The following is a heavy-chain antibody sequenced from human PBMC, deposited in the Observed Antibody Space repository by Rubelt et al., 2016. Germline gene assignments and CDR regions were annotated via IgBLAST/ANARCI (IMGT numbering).Heavy chain of an antibody. D-gene: IGHD3-3*02. CDR2: INHSGTT. CDR3: CSMFDS. CDR1: GFIFSNFH. Sequence: VQLVQSGGGLVQPGGSLKLSCAASGFIFSNFHMTWVRQAPGKGLEWIGEINHSGTTNYNPSLKSRLKMAVDTARKSFSRNRAAVTAADTAVYSCCSMFDSWGQGTLVTISS. V-gene: IGHV4-34*10. J-gene: IGHJ4*02.